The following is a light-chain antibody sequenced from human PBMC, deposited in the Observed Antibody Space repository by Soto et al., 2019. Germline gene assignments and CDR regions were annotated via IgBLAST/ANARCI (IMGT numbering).Light chain of an antibody. CDR2: RNN. Sequence: QPVLTQPPSASGTPGQRVTISCSGSSSNIGSNYVYWYQQLPGTAPKLLIYRNNQRPSGVPDRFSGSKSGTSASLAISGLRSEDEADYYCAAWDDSLSALVFGGGTKLTVL. V-gene: IGLV1-47*01. CDR1: SSNIGSNY. CDR3: AAWDDSLSALV. J-gene: IGLJ2*01.